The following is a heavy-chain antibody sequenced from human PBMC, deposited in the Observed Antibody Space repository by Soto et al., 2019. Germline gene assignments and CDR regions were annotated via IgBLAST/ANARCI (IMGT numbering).Heavy chain of an antibody. CDR2: ISSGGVTI. J-gene: IGHJ4*02. Sequence: EVQLVESGGGLVQPGGSLRLSCAASGFTFSSYSMNWVRQTPGKGLEWVSYISSGGVTIYYADSVKGRFTFSRDNAKDKLYLQMNSLRSEHTAVYYCARNLYCSGGSCPWDYWGQGTLVTVAS. V-gene: IGHV3-48*01. D-gene: IGHD2-15*01. CDR3: ARNLYCSGGSCPWDY. CDR1: GFTFSSYS.